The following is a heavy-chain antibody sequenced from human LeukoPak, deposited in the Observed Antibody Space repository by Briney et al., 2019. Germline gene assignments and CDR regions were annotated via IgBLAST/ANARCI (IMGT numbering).Heavy chain of an antibody. CDR1: GFTFSTYS. Sequence: GESPRLSCTASGFTFSTYSMNWVRQAPGKGLEWVSYISIGSTYVYYADSVKDRFTVSRDNAKNSLVLQMNSLRAEDTAVYYCARGVSGATALDSWGQGTLVTVSS. V-gene: IGHV3-21*01. CDR3: ARGVSGATALDS. J-gene: IGHJ4*02. D-gene: IGHD4/OR15-4a*01. CDR2: ISIGSTYV.